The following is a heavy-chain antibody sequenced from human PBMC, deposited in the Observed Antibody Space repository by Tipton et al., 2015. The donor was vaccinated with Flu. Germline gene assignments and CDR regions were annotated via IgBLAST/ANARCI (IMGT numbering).Heavy chain of an antibody. CDR3: ARIRWEMSTVITDWYFDL. J-gene: IGHJ2*01. V-gene: IGHV4-4*07. CDR2: MYTSGST. CDR1: GGSITSYY. D-gene: IGHD4-11*01. Sequence: TLSLTCTVSGGSITSYYWSWIRQPPGKGLEWIGRMYTSGSTNYNPSLKSRVTISVDTSRNQFYLKLSSVTAADTAVYYCARIRWEMSTVITDWYFDLWGRGTLVTVSS.